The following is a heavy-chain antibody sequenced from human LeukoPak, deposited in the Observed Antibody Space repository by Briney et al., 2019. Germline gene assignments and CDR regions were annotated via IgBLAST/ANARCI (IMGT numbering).Heavy chain of an antibody. CDR2: IYTSGST. CDR1: GGSISSSSYY. Sequence: SETLSLTCTISGGSISSSSYYWSWIRQPAGKGLEWIGRIYTSGSTNYNPSLKSRVTISVDTSKNQFSLKLSSVTAADTAVYYCARDRLGVGSFDWFDPWGQGTLVTVSS. J-gene: IGHJ5*02. V-gene: IGHV4-61*02. D-gene: IGHD3-16*01. CDR3: ARDRLGVGSFDWFDP.